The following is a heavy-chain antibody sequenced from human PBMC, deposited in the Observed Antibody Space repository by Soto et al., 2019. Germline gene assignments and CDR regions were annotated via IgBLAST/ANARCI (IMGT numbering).Heavy chain of an antibody. CDR3: ARQIYDSDTGPNFQYYFDS. J-gene: IGHJ4*02. CDR1: GYSFAGYW. Sequence: GESLKISCKGSGYSFAGYWITWVRQKPGKGLEWMGRIDPSDSQTYYSPSFRGHVTVSATKSITTVFLQWSSLRASDTAMYYCARQIYDSDTGPNFQYYFDSWGQGTPVTVSS. D-gene: IGHD3-22*01. CDR2: IDPSDSQT. V-gene: IGHV5-10-1*01.